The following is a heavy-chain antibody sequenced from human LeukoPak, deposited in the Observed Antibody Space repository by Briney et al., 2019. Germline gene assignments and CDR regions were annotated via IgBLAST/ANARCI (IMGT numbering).Heavy chain of an antibody. CDR2: INHSGST. CDR1: GGSFSGYY. J-gene: IGHJ6*03. Sequence: PSETLSLTCAVYGGSFSGYYWSWIRQPPGKGLEWIGEINHSGSTNYNPSLKSRVTISVDTSKNQFSLKLSSVTAADTAVYYCASDRGLRSSSSPDRYYYYYYMDVWGKGTTVTVSS. V-gene: IGHV4-34*01. D-gene: IGHD6-6*01. CDR3: ASDRGLRSSSSPDRYYYYYYMDV.